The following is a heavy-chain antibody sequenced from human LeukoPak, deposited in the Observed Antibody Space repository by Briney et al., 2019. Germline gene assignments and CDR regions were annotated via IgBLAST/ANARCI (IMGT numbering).Heavy chain of an antibody. CDR1: GYTFPGYY. CDR2: INPNSGGT. D-gene: IGHD5-24*01. J-gene: IGHJ4*02. V-gene: IGHV1-2*02. Sequence: ASVTVSCKASGYTFPGYYMHWVRQAPGQGLEWMGWINPNSGGTKYAQKFQGRVTMTRDTSISTAYMELSRLRSDDTAVYYCARAAMNLDGYNWWYFDHWGQGTLVTVSS. CDR3: ARAAMNLDGYNWWYFDH.